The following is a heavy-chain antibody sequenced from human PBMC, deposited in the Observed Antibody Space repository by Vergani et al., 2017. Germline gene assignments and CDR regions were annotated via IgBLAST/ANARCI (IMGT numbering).Heavy chain of an antibody. Sequence: EVELVQSGPEMRKPGESLKISWKRSEYSFGNYWIGWVRQMPGKGLEWMGIIYPADSDTRYSPSFQGQVTISADKSISTAFLQWDSLKASDTALYYCARHTTYTDSWGQGTLVTVSS. CDR1: EYSFGNYW. CDR3: ARHTTYTDS. CDR2: IYPADSDT. D-gene: IGHD1-1*01. J-gene: IGHJ4*02. V-gene: IGHV5-51*01.